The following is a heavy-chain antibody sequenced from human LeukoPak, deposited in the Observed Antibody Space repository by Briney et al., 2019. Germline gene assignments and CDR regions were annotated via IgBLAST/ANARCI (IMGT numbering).Heavy chain of an antibody. CDR2: VYFGGNT. J-gene: IGHJ3*02. Sequence: PSETLSLTCTVSGGPISTSNSYWDWIRHRPGKGLDWIASVYFGGNTYYNPSLKSRVTISVDTSKNQVSLKVNSVTAADTAVYYCARHLFDYGVFDIWGQGTMVTVSS. V-gene: IGHV4-39*01. D-gene: IGHD4/OR15-4a*01. CDR3: ARHLFDYGVFDI. CDR1: GGPISTSNSY.